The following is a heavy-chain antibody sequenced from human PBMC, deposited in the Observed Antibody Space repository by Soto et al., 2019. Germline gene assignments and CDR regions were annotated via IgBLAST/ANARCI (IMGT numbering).Heavy chain of an antibody. CDR3: ARDNWFDP. CDR2: ISGSSSYI. V-gene: IGHV3-21*01. J-gene: IGHJ5*02. Sequence: EVQLVESGGGLVKPGGSPRLSCLASGFTFSDYTMNWVRQAPGKGLEWVSSISGSSSYIYYADSVKGRFTISRDNAKNSLFLQMNSLRVEDTALYYCARDNWFDPWGQGTLVTVSS. CDR1: GFTFSDYT.